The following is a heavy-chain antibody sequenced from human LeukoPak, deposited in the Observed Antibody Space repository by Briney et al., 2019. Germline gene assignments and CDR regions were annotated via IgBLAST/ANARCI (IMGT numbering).Heavy chain of an antibody. V-gene: IGHV1-69*13. CDR2: IIPIFVTA. J-gene: IGHJ4*02. CDR1: GGTFSSYA. CDR3: ARGVITMVRGVVAERSFDY. D-gene: IGHD3-10*01. Sequence: SVSVSCKASGGTFSSYAISWVRQAPGQGLEERGGIIPIFVTATYAPKFQGRVTITADEFTSTAYMELSSLRSEDTAVYYCARGVITMVRGVVAERSFDYWGQGTLVTVSS.